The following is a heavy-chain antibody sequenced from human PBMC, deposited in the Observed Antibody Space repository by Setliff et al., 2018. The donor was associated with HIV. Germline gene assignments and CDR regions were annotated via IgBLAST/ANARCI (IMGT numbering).Heavy chain of an antibody. CDR1: AFTFSIYA. Sequence: GGSLRLSCAASAFTFSIYAMSWVRQAPGKGLEWVALIWYDESLNYYADSVKGRFTISRDNSKKTLFLQMNSLRAEDTGVYYCARSATNYNYYYYGMDVWGQGTTVTVSS. J-gene: IGHJ6*02. CDR2: IWYDESLN. CDR3: ARSATNYNYYYYGMDV. D-gene: IGHD4-4*01. V-gene: IGHV3-33*08.